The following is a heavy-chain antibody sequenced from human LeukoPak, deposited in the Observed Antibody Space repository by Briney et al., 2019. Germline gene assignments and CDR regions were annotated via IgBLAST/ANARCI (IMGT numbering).Heavy chain of an antibody. CDR3: AIPTRYCRSTSSYAPLDY. CDR1: GGSFCGYY. CDR2: INHSGST. Sequence: SETLSLTCAVYGGSFCGYYWSWIRQPPGKGLEWIGEINHSGSTNYNPSLKSRVTISVDTSKNQFSLNLSSVTAADTAVYYCAIPTRYCRSTSSYAPLDYRGQGTLVTVSS. J-gene: IGHJ4*02. V-gene: IGHV4-34*01. D-gene: IGHD2-2*01.